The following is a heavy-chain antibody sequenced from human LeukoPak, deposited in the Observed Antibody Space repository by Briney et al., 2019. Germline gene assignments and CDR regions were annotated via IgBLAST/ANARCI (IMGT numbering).Heavy chain of an antibody. Sequence: SETLSLTCTVSRGSIIRYFWSWVRQPPGRGLEWIGFISSSGSTSYNPSLGSRVTISVDTSKNQFSLRLSSVTAADTAIYYCARHYGSAKFFDYWGHGILVTVSS. CDR3: ARHYGSAKFFDY. CDR1: RGSIIRYF. CDR2: ISSSGST. J-gene: IGHJ4*01. V-gene: IGHV4-59*08. D-gene: IGHD4-17*01.